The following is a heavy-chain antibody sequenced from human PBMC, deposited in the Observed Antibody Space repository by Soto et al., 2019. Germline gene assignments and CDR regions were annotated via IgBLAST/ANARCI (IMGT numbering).Heavy chain of an antibody. CDR3: ATRMTTAPC. CDR2: IYSGGDT. CDR1: GFAVSANY. Sequence: EAHLVGSGGGLVQPGGSLRLSCAASGFAVSANYLSWVRQAPGKGLEWVSLIYSGGDTDYADSVRGRITISRDNSKITRYLQMNSLKAEDTAVYYCATRMTTAPCWGQDDLVNVSS. D-gene: IGHD4-17*01. V-gene: IGHV3-66*01. J-gene: IGHJ1*01.